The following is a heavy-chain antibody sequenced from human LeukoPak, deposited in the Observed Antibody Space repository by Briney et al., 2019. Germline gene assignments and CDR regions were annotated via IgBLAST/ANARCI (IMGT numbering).Heavy chain of an antibody. CDR1: GGTFTSYA. V-gene: IGHV1-69*13. D-gene: IGHD3-22*01. J-gene: IGHJ6*02. CDR3: ARDYYDSSGYNDYYYYGMDV. Sequence: ASVKVSCKASGGTFTSYAISWVRQAPGQGLEWMGGIIPIFGTANYAQKFQGRVTITADESTSTAYMELSSLRSEDTAVYYCARDYYDSSGYNDYYYYGMDVWGQGTTVTVSS. CDR2: IIPIFGTA.